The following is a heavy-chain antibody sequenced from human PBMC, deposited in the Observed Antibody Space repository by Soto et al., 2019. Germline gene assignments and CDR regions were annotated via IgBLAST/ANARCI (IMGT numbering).Heavy chain of an antibody. J-gene: IGHJ1*01. CDR1: GAYVSDFS. D-gene: IGHD1-7*01. V-gene: IGHV4-4*07. Sequence: LSLTCTVSGAYVSDFSWSWIRQPAGKGLEWIGRITVNGITQYTPSFRSRVTMSMDTSRNQFSLNLQPATAADTAPYYCARESGENWTYEAHWGQGTLVTVSS. CDR2: ITVNGIT. CDR3: ARESGENWTYEAH.